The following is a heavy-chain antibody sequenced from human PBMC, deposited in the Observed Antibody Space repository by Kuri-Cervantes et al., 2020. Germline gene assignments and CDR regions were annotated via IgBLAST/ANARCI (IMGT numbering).Heavy chain of an antibody. J-gene: IGHJ4*02. Sequence: GGSLRLSCAASGFTFDDYAMHGVRQAPGKGLEWGSNSGNKGYADSVKGRFTISRDNSKNTLSLQMDNLRVEDTAVYYCVRDPATIFDVLNYHLDYWGQGTLVTVSS. V-gene: IGHV3-9*01. CDR3: VRDPATIFDVLNYHLDY. D-gene: IGHD3-3*01. CDR1: GFTFDDYA. CDR2: SGNK.